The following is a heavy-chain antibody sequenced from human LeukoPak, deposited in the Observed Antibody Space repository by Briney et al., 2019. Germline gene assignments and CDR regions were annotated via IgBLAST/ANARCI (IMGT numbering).Heavy chain of an antibody. CDR1: GDSISSLY. CDR3: ARTPGGSYAGSYFEY. CDR2: VSYSGSP. V-gene: IGHV4-59*11. J-gene: IGHJ4*02. Sequence: PSETLSLTCTASGDSISSLYWSWIRQPPGKGLEWIGYVSYSGSPNYNPSLKRRVTISVDTSKNQFSLKLSSVTAADTAVYYCARTPGGSYAGSYFEYWGQGTLVTVSS. D-gene: IGHD1-26*01.